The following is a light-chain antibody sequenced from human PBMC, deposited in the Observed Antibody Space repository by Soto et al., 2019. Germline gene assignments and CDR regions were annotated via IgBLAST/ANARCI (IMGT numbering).Light chain of an antibody. CDR1: SSNIGRNS. J-gene: IGLJ1*01. CDR3: AVWDDSLSGYV. CDR2: STN. Sequence: QSALTQPPSASGTPGQRVTISCSGSSSNIGRNSVNWYQQLPGTAPKLLIYSTNQRPSGVPARFAGSKSGTSASLAISGLQSEDEADYYCAVWDDSLSGYVFGTGTKVTVL. V-gene: IGLV1-44*01.